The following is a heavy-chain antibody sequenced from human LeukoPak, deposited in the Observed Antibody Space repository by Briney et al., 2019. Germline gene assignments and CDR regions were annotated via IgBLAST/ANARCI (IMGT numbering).Heavy chain of an antibody. CDR1: GFTFSSYW. J-gene: IGHJ4*02. Sequence: GRSLRLSCAASGFTFSSYWMHWVRQTPGKGLVWVSRMNTDESTTSYADSVKGRFTISRDNAKNTLYLQMNSLRAEDTAVYYCVRGCSGGSCYPNYWGQGTLVTVSS. D-gene: IGHD2-15*01. CDR3: VRGCSGGSCYPNY. V-gene: IGHV3-74*01. CDR2: MNTDESTT.